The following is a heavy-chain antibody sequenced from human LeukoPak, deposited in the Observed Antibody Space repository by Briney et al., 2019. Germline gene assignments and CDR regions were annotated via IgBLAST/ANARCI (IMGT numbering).Heavy chain of an antibody. CDR1: GGSISSSSYY. CDR2: IYYSGST. J-gene: IGHJ4*02. V-gene: IGHV4-39*01. D-gene: IGHD6-13*01. Sequence: SETLSLTCTVSGGSISSSSYYWGWIRQPPGKGLEWIASIYYSGSTYYNPSLKSRVTISADTSQNQFSLKLSSVTAADTAVYYCARQRSWYHFDYWGQGTLVTVSS. CDR3: ARQRSWYHFDY.